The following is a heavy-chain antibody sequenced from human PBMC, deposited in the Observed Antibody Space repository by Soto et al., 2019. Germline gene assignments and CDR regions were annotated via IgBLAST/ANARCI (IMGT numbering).Heavy chain of an antibody. CDR1: GFTFSSYW. Sequence: PGGSLRLSCAASGFTFSSYWMHWVRQAPGKGLVWVAVISNDETNKNYAGSVKGRFTISRDNTKNTLYLQMNSLRPEDTSVYYYASWDGRITTAFFSGPFDFWGQGTLVTVSS. J-gene: IGHJ4*02. V-gene: IGHV3-30*03. CDR2: ISNDETNK. CDR3: ASWDGRITTAFFSGPFDF. D-gene: IGHD3-10*01.